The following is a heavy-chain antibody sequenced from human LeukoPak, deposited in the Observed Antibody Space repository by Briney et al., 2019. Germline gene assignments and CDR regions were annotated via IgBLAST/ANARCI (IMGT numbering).Heavy chain of an antibody. V-gene: IGHV3-33*08. D-gene: IGHD3-10*01. J-gene: IGHJ4*02. CDR2: IWYDGSNK. CDR3: ARDGGYCYGSGSYYYGGGLDY. CDR1: GFTFSSYG. Sequence: GRSLTLSCAASGFTFSSYGMHWVRQPPGKGLEWVAVIWYDGSNKYYADSMNGRFTISRDNSKNTLYLQMNSLRAEDTAVYYCARDGGYCYGSGSYYYGGGLDYWGQGTLVTVSS.